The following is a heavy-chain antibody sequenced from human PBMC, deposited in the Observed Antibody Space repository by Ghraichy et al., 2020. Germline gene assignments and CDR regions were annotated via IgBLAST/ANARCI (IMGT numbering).Heavy chain of an antibody. CDR1: GFTFSSYG. Sequence: GGSLRLSCAASGFTFSSYGMHWVRQAPGKGLEWVAVISYDGSNKYYADSVKGRFTISRDNSKNTLYLQMNSLRAEDTAVYYCAKDLVGSSWTPGDYGMDVWGQGTTVTVSS. D-gene: IGHD6-13*01. J-gene: IGHJ6*02. CDR3: AKDLVGSSWTPGDYGMDV. CDR2: ISYDGSNK. V-gene: IGHV3-30*18.